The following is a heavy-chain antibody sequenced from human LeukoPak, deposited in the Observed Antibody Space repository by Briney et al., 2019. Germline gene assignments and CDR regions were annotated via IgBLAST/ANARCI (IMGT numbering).Heavy chain of an antibody. CDR2: IIPIFGIA. Sequence: ASVKVSCKASGGTFSSYAISWVRQAPGQGLEWMGRIIPIFGIANYAQKFQGRVTITADKSTSTAYMELSSLRSEDTAVYYCARDIYDFWSGYNYYYYMDVWGKGTTVTVSS. D-gene: IGHD3-3*01. CDR1: GGTFSSYA. V-gene: IGHV1-69*04. J-gene: IGHJ6*03. CDR3: ARDIYDFWSGYNYYYYMDV.